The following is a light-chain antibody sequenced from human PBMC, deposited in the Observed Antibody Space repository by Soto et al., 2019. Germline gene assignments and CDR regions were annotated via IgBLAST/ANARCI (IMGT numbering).Light chain of an antibody. J-gene: IGKJ4*01. Sequence: EIVLTQSPATLSLSPGERATLSCRTSQSVGSHLAWYQQKPGQAPRLLIYDASNRATGIPARFSGSGSGADVTLTISSLEPEEFAVYYCQQRINWLTFGGGTKVEIK. CDR3: QQRINWLT. CDR1: QSVGSH. V-gene: IGKV3-11*01. CDR2: DAS.